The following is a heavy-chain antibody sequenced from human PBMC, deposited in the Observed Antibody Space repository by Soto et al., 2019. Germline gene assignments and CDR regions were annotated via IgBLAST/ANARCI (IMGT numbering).Heavy chain of an antibody. CDR1: GYTFTSYG. Sequence: EASVKVSCKASGYTFTSYGISWVRQAPGQGLEWMGWISAYNGNTNYAQKLQGRVTMTTDTSTSTAYMELRSLRSDDTAVYYCARVIRWFGESYGMDVWGQGTTVTVSS. CDR3: ARVIRWFGESYGMDV. J-gene: IGHJ6*02. D-gene: IGHD3-10*01. CDR2: ISAYNGNT. V-gene: IGHV1-18*01.